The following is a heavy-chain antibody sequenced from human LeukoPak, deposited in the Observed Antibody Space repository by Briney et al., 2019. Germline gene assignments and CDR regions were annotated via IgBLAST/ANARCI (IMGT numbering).Heavy chain of an antibody. D-gene: IGHD2-21*02. CDR3: AGAYCGGDCYSGRAFDI. CDR1: GGSISSSYW. V-gene: IGHV4-4*02. CDR2: VYHSGST. Sequence: SGTLSLTCAVSGGSISSSYWWSWVRQPPGKGLGWIGDVYHSGSTNYYPSLKSRVTISIEKSKNQFSLKLSSVTAADTAVYYCAGAYCGGDCYSGRAFDIWGQGTMVTVSS. J-gene: IGHJ3*02.